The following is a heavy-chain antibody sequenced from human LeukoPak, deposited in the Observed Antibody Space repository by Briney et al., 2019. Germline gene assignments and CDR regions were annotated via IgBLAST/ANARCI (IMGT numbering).Heavy chain of an antibody. CDR3: AKDITTVTTNAFDI. Sequence: GGSLRLSCAASGFTFDDYAMHWVRQAPGKGLEWVSGISWNSGSIGYADSVKGRFTISRDNAKNFLYLQMNSLRAEDMALYYCAKDITTVTTNAFDIWGQGTMVTVSS. V-gene: IGHV3-9*03. CDR1: GFTFDDYA. CDR2: ISWNSGSI. D-gene: IGHD4-17*01. J-gene: IGHJ3*02.